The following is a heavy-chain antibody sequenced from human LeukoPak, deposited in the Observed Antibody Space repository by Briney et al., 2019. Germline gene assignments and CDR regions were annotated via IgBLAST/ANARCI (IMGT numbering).Heavy chain of an antibody. CDR3: ARITMVRGVIIFDY. CDR1: GGSISSYY. V-gene: IGHV4-59*01. D-gene: IGHD3-10*01. Sequence: SETLSLTCTVSGGSISSYYWSWIRQPPGKGLEWIGYIYYSGSTNYNPSLKSRVTISVDTSKNQFSLKVSSVTAADTAVYYCARITMVRGVIIFDYWGQGTLVTVSS. CDR2: IYYSGST. J-gene: IGHJ4*02.